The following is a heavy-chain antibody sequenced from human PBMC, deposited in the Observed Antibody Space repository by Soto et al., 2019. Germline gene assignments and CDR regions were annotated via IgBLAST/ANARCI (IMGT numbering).Heavy chain of an antibody. V-gene: IGHV1-69*12. CDR1: GGTFSSYA. J-gene: IGHJ4*02. D-gene: IGHD1-26*01. CDR3: ASPQNDRVEWELLPSY. Sequence: QVQLVQSGAEVKKPGSSVKVSCKASGGTFSSYAISWVRQAPGQGLEWMGGIIPIFGTANYAQKFQGRVTVTEDESTGSAYTGLSNMRPVDKSVYYCASPQNDRVEWELLPSYWGQGTLVTVCS. CDR2: IIPIFGTA.